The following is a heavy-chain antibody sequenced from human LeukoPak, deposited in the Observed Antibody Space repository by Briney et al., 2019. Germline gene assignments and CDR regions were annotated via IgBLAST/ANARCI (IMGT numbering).Heavy chain of an antibody. D-gene: IGHD2-8*01. V-gene: IGHV4-34*01. Sequence: SETLSLTCAVYGGSFSGYYWSWIRQPPGKGLEWIGEINHSGSTNYNPSLKSRVTISVGTSKNQFSLKLSSVTAADTAVYYCATRIRMLAGWFDPWGQGTLVTVSS. J-gene: IGHJ5*02. CDR3: ATRIRMLAGWFDP. CDR1: GGSFSGYY. CDR2: INHSGST.